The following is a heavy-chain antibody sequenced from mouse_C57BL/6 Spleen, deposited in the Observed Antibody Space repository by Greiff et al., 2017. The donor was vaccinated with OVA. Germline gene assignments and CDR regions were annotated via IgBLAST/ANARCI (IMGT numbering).Heavy chain of an antibody. D-gene: IGHD4-1*01. CDR2: IYPGSGST. J-gene: IGHJ2*01. V-gene: IGHV1-55*01. Sequence: VQLQESGAELVKPGASVKMSCKASGYTFTSYWITWVKQRPGQGLEWIGDIYPGSGSTNYNEKFKSKATLTVDTSSSTAYMQLSSLTSEDSAVYYCATGTGYFDYWGQGTTLTVSS. CDR3: ATGTGYFDY. CDR1: GYTFTSYW.